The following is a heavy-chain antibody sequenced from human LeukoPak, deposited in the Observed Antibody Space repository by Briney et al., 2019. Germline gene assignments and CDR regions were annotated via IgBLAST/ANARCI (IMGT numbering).Heavy chain of an antibody. J-gene: IGHJ4*02. CDR2: IIPIFGTA. D-gene: IGHD6-13*01. CDR1: GGTFSSYA. CDR3: ARGGSSSWYKQTSIYYFDY. Sequence: GASVKVSCKASGGTFSSYAISWVRQAPGQGLEWMGGIIPIFGTANYAQKFQGRVTITADESTSTAYMELSSLRSEDTAVYYCARGGSSSWYKQTSIYYFDYWGQGTLVTVSS. V-gene: IGHV1-69*13.